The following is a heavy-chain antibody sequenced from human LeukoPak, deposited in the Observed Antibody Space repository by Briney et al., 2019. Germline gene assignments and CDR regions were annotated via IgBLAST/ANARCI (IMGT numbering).Heavy chain of an antibody. Sequence: PGGSLRLSCAASGFTFSNYWMHWVRQAPGKGLVWVSRINSDGINTSYADSVKGRFTISRDNARNSLYLQMNSLRAEDTALYYCARVPSCSGGSCYGGAFDYWGQGTLVTVSS. CDR2: INSDGINT. CDR3: ARVPSCSGGSCYGGAFDY. J-gene: IGHJ4*02. CDR1: GFTFSNYW. V-gene: IGHV3-74*01. D-gene: IGHD2-15*01.